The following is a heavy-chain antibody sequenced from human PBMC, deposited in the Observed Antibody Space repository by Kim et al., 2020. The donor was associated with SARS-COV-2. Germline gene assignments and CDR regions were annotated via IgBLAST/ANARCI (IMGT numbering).Heavy chain of an antibody. Sequence: GGSLRLSCAASGFTFSSYAMHWVRQAPGKGLEWVAVISYDGSNKYYADSVKGRFTISRDNSKNTLYLQMNSLRAEDTAVYYCARDIRDIVVVTAMTGYFDYWGQGTLVTVSS. CDR1: GFTFSSYA. J-gene: IGHJ4*02. CDR3: ARDIRDIVVVTAMTGYFDY. CDR2: ISYDGSNK. D-gene: IGHD2-21*02. V-gene: IGHV3-30*01.